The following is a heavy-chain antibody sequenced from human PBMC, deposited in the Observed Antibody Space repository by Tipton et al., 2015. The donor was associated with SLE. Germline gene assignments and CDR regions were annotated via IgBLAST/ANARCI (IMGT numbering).Heavy chain of an antibody. D-gene: IGHD5-12*01. V-gene: IGHV4-34*01. Sequence: TLSLTCAVYGGSFSGYYWSWIRQPPGKGLEWIGEINHSGSTNYNPSLKSRVTISVDTSKNQFSLKLSSVTAADTAVYYCARESGYDWGDFDYWGQGTLVTVSS. CDR3: ARESGYDWGDFDY. CDR2: INHSGST. J-gene: IGHJ4*02. CDR1: GGSFSGYY.